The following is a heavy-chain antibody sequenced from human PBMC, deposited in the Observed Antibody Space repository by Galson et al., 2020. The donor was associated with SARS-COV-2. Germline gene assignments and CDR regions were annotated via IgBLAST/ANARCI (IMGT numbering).Heavy chain of an antibody. CDR3: ARDAFVPISYGSGSYDFDI. D-gene: IGHD3-10*01. J-gene: IGHJ3*02. V-gene: IGHV4-31*03. CDR1: GGSISSGGYY. Sequence: ASETLSLTCTVSGGSISSGGYYWSWIRQHPGKGLEWIGYIYYSGSTYYNPSLKRRVTISVDTSKNQFSLKLSSVTAADTAVYYCARDAFVPISYGSGSYDFDIWGQGTMVTVSS. CDR2: IYYSGST.